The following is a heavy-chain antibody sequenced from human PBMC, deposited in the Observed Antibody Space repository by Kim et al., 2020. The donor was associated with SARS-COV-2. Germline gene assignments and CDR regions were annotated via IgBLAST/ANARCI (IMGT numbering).Heavy chain of an antibody. CDR1: GFTFSSYS. CDR3: ARDFRPPQFGELYSAFDI. V-gene: IGHV3-21*01. J-gene: IGHJ3*02. Sequence: GGSLRLSCAASGFTFSSYSMNWVRQAPGKGLEWVSSISSSSSYIYYADSVKGRFTISRDNAKNSLYLQMNSLRAEDTAVYYCARDFRPPQFGELYSAFDIWGQGTMVTVSS. CDR2: ISSSSSYI. D-gene: IGHD3-10*01.